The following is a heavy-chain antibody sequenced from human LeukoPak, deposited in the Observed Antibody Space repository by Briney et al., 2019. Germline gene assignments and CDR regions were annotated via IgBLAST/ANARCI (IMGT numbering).Heavy chain of an antibody. V-gene: IGHV4-34*01. J-gene: IGHJ6*02. CDR2: INHSGST. CDR3: ARGRIGSGWYNYYYYGMDV. CDR1: XXX. D-gene: IGHD6-19*01. Sequence: XXXWSWIRQPPGKXLEWIGEINHSGSTNYNPSLKSRVTISVDTSKNQFSLKLSSVTAADTAVYYCARGRIGSGWYNYYYYGMDVWGQGTTVTVSS.